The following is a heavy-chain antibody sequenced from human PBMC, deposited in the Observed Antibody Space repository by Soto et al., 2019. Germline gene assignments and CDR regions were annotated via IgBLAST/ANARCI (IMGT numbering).Heavy chain of an antibody. J-gene: IGHJ4*02. CDR1: GFTFTSSA. CDR2: IVVGSGNT. V-gene: IGHV1-58*01. D-gene: IGHD1-1*01. Sequence: SVKVSCKASGFTFTSSAVQWVRQARGQRLEWIGWIVVGSGNTNYAQKFQERATITRDMSTSTAYMELSSLRSEDTAVYYCAADRWTGTTYLDYWGQGTLVTVSS. CDR3: AADRWTGTTYLDY.